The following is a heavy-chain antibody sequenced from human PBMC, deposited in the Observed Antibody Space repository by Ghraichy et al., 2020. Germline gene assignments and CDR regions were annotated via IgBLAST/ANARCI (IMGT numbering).Heavy chain of an antibody. CDR1: GFTFSSYA. CDR2: ISGSGGST. V-gene: IGHV3-23*01. Sequence: ESLNISCAASGFTFSSYAMSWVRQAPGKGLEWVSAISGSGGSTYYADSVKGRFTISRDNSKNTLYLQMNSLRAEDTAVYYCAKARGSGSYSFDYWGQGTLVTVSS. J-gene: IGHJ4*02. CDR3: AKARGSGSYSFDY. D-gene: IGHD3-10*01.